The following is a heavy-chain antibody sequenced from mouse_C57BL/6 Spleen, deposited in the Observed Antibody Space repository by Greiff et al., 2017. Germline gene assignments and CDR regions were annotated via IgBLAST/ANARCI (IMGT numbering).Heavy chain of an antibody. CDR2: IDPSDSYT. CDR1: GYTFTSYW. V-gene: IGHV1-69*01. J-gene: IGHJ3*01. D-gene: IGHD2-2*01. Sequence: VQLQQPGAELVMPGASVKLSCKASGYTFTSYWMHWVKQRPGQGLEWVGEIDPSDSYTYYNQKFKGQSTLTVDKSSSPSYMQLNSLPSEDSAVYYGARGGYGRGLFAYWGQGTLVTVSA. CDR3: ARGGYGRGLFAY.